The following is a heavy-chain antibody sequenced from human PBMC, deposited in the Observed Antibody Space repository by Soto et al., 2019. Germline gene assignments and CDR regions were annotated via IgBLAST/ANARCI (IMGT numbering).Heavy chain of an antibody. J-gene: IGHJ6*02. CDR1: GYSFTTYW. D-gene: IGHD4-4*01. CDR2: INPGDSDI. CDR3: ARHEQFYYYYYGMDV. Sequence: GESLKISCKASGYSFTTYWIAWVRQMPGKGLEWMGIINPGDSDIRYSPSFQGQVTISADNSISTAYLQWSSLKASDTAMYYCARHEQFYYYYYGMDVWGQGTTVTVSS. V-gene: IGHV5-51*01.